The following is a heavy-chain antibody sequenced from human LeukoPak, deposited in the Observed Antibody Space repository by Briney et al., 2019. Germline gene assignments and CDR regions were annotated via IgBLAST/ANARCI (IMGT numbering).Heavy chain of an antibody. Sequence: GGSLRLSCTASGFTFSSYTMNWVRQAPGKGLEWVANIKEDGSEKYYVDSVKGRFTISRDNAKNSLYLQMNSLRAEDTAVYYCASGYYSGWYIPYYWGQGTLVTVSS. J-gene: IGHJ4*02. CDR2: IKEDGSEK. CDR3: ASGYYSGWYIPYY. V-gene: IGHV3-7*01. CDR1: GFTFSSYT. D-gene: IGHD6-19*01.